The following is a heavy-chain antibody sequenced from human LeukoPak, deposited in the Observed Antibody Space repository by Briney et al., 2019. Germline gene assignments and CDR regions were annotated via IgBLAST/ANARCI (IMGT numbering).Heavy chain of an antibody. J-gene: IGHJ4*02. D-gene: IGHD6-13*01. Sequence: GGSLRLSCAASGFTFSTYGMHSVRQVPGKGLEWVAFIRYDGRNKYYADSVKGRFIISRDNSKNTLYLQMNTLRGEDTAVYYCAKNLRPSPTTSYSSSWEFDYWGQGTLVTVSS. V-gene: IGHV3-30*02. CDR2: IRYDGRNK. CDR1: GFTFSTYG. CDR3: AKNLRPSPTTSYSSSWEFDY.